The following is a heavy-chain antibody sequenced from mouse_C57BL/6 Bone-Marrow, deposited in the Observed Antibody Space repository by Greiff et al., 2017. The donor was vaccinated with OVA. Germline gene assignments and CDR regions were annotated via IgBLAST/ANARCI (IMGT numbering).Heavy chain of an antibody. Sequence: QVHVKQSGAELVRPGASVKLSCKASGYTFTDYYINWVKQRPGQGLEWIARIYPGSGNTYYNEKFKGKATLTAEKSSSTAYMQLSSLTSEDSAVYFCASYYSNSYAMDYWGQGTSVTVSS. J-gene: IGHJ4*01. D-gene: IGHD2-5*01. V-gene: IGHV1-76*01. CDR1: GYTFTDYY. CDR3: ASYYSNSYAMDY. CDR2: IYPGSGNT.